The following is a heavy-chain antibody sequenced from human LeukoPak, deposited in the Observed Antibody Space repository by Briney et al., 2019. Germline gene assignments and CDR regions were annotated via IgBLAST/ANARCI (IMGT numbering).Heavy chain of an antibody. CDR1: GGTFSSYA. CDR2: IIPIFGTA. J-gene: IGHJ4*02. Sequence: SVKVSCKASGGTFSSYAISWVRQAPGQGLEWMGGIIPIFGTANYAQKFQGRVTITADESTSTAYMELSSLRSDDTAVYYCARVGAYCSSSSCFDYWDQGTLVTVSS. CDR3: ARVGAYCSSSSCFDY. D-gene: IGHD2-2*01. V-gene: IGHV1-69*13.